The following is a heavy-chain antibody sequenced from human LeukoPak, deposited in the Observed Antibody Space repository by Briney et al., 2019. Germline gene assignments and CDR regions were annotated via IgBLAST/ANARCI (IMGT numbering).Heavy chain of an antibody. CDR3: AKDESVVVVAATSFDY. CDR2: ISYDGSNK. V-gene: IGHV3-30*18. J-gene: IGHJ4*02. CDR1: GFTFSSYG. D-gene: IGHD2-15*01. Sequence: GRSLRLSCAASGFTFSSYGMHWVRQAPGKGLEWVAVISYDGSNKYYVDSVKGRFTISRDNSKNTLDLQMNSLRAEDTAVYYCAKDESVVVVAATSFDYWGQGTLVTVSS.